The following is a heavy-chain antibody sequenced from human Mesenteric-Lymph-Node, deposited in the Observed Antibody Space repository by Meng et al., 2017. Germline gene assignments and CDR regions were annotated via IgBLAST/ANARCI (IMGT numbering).Heavy chain of an antibody. CDR3: ASFKEQICSGGTCDYTEYFEH. Sequence: SETLSLTCTVSGGSISSSSYYWSWIRQPPGKGLEWIGEINHSGSTNYNPSLKSRVTISVDTSKNQFSLKLTSVTAADTAVYFCASFKEQICSGGTCDYTEYFEHWGQGTLVTVSS. CDR2: INHSGST. J-gene: IGHJ1*01. CDR1: GGSISSSSYY. D-gene: IGHD2-15*01. V-gene: IGHV4-39*07.